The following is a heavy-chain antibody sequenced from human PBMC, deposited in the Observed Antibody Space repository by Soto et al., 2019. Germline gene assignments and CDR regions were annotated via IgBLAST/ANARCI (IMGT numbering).Heavy chain of an antibody. V-gene: IGHV3-30*18. CDR3: AKRLLRGTTLSVLDY. Sequence: GGSLRLSCAASGFTISSFGMHWVRQAPGKGLEWVALLSYDGSKDYYADSVKGRFSVSRDNSKNTPYLQMNSLRVEDTAVYFCAKRLLRGTTLSVLDYWGRGTLVTVSS. D-gene: IGHD4-17*01. J-gene: IGHJ4*02. CDR1: GFTISSFG. CDR2: LSYDGSKD.